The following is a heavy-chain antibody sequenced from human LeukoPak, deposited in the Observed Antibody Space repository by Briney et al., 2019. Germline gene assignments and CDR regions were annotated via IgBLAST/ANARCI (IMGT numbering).Heavy chain of an antibody. CDR2: IYPGDSDT. Sequence: KTGESLKTSCKGSGYSFTSYWIGWVRQMPGKGLEWMGIIYPGDSDTRYSPSFQGQVTISADKSISTAYLQWSSLKASDTAMYYCARQEYSSGWYWVYWGQGTLVTVSS. CDR3: ARQEYSSGWYWVY. CDR1: GYSFTSYW. D-gene: IGHD6-19*01. V-gene: IGHV5-51*01. J-gene: IGHJ4*02.